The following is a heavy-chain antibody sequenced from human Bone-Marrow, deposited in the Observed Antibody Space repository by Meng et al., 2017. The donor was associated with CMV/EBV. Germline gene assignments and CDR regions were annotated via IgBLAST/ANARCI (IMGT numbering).Heavy chain of an antibody. Sequence: GESLKISCAASGFTFSSYEMNWVRQAPGKGLEWVSAISGSGGSTYYADSVKGRFTISRDNSKNTLYLQMNSLRAEDTAVYYCAKDDYDFWSGYQPDYYGMDVWGQGTTVTVSS. D-gene: IGHD3-3*01. CDR1: GFTFSSYE. V-gene: IGHV3-23*01. CDR2: ISGSGGST. J-gene: IGHJ6*02. CDR3: AKDDYDFWSGYQPDYYGMDV.